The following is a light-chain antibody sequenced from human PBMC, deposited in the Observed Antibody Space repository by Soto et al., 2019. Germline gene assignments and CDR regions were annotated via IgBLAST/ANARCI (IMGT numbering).Light chain of an antibody. J-gene: IGKJ1*01. Sequence: IVLTQSPGTLSLSPGERATLSCRASQSVTTQLAWYQQKPGQAPRLIIHGTSSRATGVPDRITGSGSGTDFTLTISRLEPEAVAVYYCQQYGGSTRTFGQGTKVDIK. V-gene: IGKV3-20*01. CDR1: QSVTTQ. CDR3: QQYGGSTRT. CDR2: GTS.